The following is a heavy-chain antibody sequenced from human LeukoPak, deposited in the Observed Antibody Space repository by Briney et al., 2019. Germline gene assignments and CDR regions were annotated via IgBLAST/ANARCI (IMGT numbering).Heavy chain of an antibody. Sequence: PGGSLRLSCAASGFTFSSYATHWVRQAPGKGLEWVAVISYDGSNKYYADSVKGRFTISRDNSKNTLYLQMNSLRAEDTAVYYCARADGSGNYYYYGMDVWGQGTTVTVSS. V-gene: IGHV3-30-3*01. D-gene: IGHD3-10*01. J-gene: IGHJ6*02. CDR1: GFTFSSYA. CDR2: ISYDGSNK. CDR3: ARADGSGNYYYYGMDV.